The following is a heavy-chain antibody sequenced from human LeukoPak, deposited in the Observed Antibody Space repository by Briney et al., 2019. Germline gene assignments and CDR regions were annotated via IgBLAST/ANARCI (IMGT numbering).Heavy chain of an antibody. V-gene: IGHV3-9*01. Sequence: GGSLRLSCAASGFTFDDYAMHWVRQAPGKGLEWVSGISWNSGSIGYADSVKGRFTISRDNSKNTLYLQMNSQRAEDTAVYYCAKSASGYWYFDLWGRGTLVTVSS. D-gene: IGHD3-10*01. CDR2: ISWNSGSI. CDR1: GFTFDDYA. J-gene: IGHJ2*01. CDR3: AKSASGYWYFDL.